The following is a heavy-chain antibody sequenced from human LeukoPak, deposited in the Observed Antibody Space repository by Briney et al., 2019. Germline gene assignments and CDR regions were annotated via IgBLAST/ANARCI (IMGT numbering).Heavy chain of an antibody. D-gene: IGHD3-3*01. CDR2: IIPIFGTP. Sequence: ASVKVSCKASGGTFSSYAISWVRQAPGQGLEWMGGIIPIFGTPNYAQKFQGRVTITAEKSTSTTYMELSSLISEDTAVYYCATIGAYYDFWSGAYGDYYYMDVWGKGTTVTVSS. V-gene: IGHV1-69*06. CDR3: ATIGAYYDFWSGAYGDYYYMDV. J-gene: IGHJ6*03. CDR1: GGTFSSYA.